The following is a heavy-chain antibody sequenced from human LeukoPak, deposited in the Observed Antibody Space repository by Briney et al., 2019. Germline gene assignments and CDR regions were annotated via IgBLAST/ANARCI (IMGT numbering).Heavy chain of an antibody. CDR2: IYYSGST. D-gene: IGHD6-13*01. V-gene: IGHV4-61*08. Sequence: PSETLSLTCTVSGGSISSGGYYWSWIRQHPGKGLEWIGYIYYSGSTNYNPSLKSRVTISVDTSKNQFSLKLSSVTAADTAVYYCARNPQQLGKFDPWGQGTLVTVSS. J-gene: IGHJ5*02. CDR3: ARNPQQLGKFDP. CDR1: GGSISSGGYY.